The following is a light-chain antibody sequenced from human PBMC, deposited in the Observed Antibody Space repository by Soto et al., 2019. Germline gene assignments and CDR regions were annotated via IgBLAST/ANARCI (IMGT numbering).Light chain of an antibody. CDR2: KAS. V-gene: IGKV1-5*03. J-gene: IGKJ2*01. CDR3: QQYYTYPYT. CDR1: QSISSW. Sequence: DIQMTQSPSTLSASVGDRVTISCRASQSISSWLAWYQQKPGKAPKVLIYKASSLESGVPSRFSGSGSGTEFTLTISSLQPDDFATYSCQQYYTYPYTFGQGTKLEI.